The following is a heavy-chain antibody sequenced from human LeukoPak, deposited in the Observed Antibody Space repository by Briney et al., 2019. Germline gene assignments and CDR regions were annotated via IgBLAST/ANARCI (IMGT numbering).Heavy chain of an antibody. J-gene: IGHJ4*02. CDR3: ASIAAAGTGLYFDY. Sequence: ASVKVSCKASGYTFTSYYMHWVRQAPRQGLEWMGIINPSGGSTSYAQKFQGRVTMTRDMSTSTVYMELSSLRSEDTAVYYCASIAAAGTGLYFDYWGQGTLVTVSS. V-gene: IGHV1-46*01. D-gene: IGHD6-13*01. CDR2: INPSGGST. CDR1: GYTFTSYY.